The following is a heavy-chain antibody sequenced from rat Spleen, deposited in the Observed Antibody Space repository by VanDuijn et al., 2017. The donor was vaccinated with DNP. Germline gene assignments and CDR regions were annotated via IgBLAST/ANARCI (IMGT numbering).Heavy chain of an antibody. V-gene: IGHV5S10*01. CDR2: IISDGSRT. CDR3: ITHNNYDC. D-gene: IGHD1-10*01. J-gene: IGHJ2*01. CDR1: GFTFSDYN. Sequence: EVQLVQSGGGLVQPERSLKLSCEASGFTFSDYNMAWVRQAPKKGLEWVATIISDGSRTYYRDSVKGRFTISRDNAKNTLYLQMDSLRSEESATFYCITHNNYDCWGQGVMVTVSS.